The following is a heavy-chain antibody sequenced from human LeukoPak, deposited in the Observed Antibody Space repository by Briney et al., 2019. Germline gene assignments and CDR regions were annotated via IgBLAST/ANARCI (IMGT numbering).Heavy chain of an antibody. J-gene: IGHJ3*02. CDR3: ARDTRRRIVVVPAADDAFDI. Sequence: ASVKVSCKASGYTFTSYGISWVRQAPGQGLEWMGWISAYNGNTNYAQKLQGRVTMTTDTSTSTAYTELRSLRSDDTAVYYCARDTRRRIVVVPAADDAFDIWGQGTMVTVSS. CDR2: ISAYNGNT. V-gene: IGHV1-18*01. CDR1: GYTFTSYG. D-gene: IGHD2-2*01.